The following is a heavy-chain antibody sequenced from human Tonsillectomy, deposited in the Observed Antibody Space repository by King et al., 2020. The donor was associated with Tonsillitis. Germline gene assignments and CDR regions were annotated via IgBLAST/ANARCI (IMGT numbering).Heavy chain of an antibody. Sequence: QLQESGPGLVKPSETLSLTCTVSGGSVSLYYWTWIRQSAGKGLEWIGRIYTSGSTDYNPSLKSRVTMSLDMSKNQFSLRLRSVTAADTAVYYCARDRAATDYYYGMDVWGQGTTVTVSS. CDR2: IYTSGST. CDR1: GGSVSLYY. D-gene: IGHD2-15*01. CDR3: ARDRAATDYYYGMDV. V-gene: IGHV4-4*07. J-gene: IGHJ6*02.